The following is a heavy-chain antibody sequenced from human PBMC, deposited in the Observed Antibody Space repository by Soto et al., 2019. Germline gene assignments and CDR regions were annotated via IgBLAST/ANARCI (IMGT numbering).Heavy chain of an antibody. CDR2: ISSSSSYI. V-gene: IGHV3-21*01. CDR3: ARDLSTEVDFDY. CDR1: GFTFSSYS. Sequence: PGGSLRLSCAASGFTFSSYSMNWVRQAPGKGLEWVSSISSSSSYIYYADSVKGRFTISRDNAKNSLYLQMNSLRAEDTAVYYCARDLSTEVDFDYRGQGTLVTVSS. J-gene: IGHJ4*02. D-gene: IGHD2-2*01.